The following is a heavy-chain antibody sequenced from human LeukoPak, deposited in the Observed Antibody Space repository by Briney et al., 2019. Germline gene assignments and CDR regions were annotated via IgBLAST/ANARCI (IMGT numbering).Heavy chain of an antibody. Sequence: AAVKVSCKASVYTFTSYAISWGLQAPGQRLEWMRWISAYNGNTKYAQKLQGRVTLTTDTCTSTAYMELRSLRSEDTAVYYCAISDWGSGILYWGPGTLVTVSS. CDR3: AISDWGSGILY. CDR1: VYTFTSYA. V-gene: IGHV1-18*01. CDR2: ISAYNGNT. D-gene: IGHD7-27*01. J-gene: IGHJ4*02.